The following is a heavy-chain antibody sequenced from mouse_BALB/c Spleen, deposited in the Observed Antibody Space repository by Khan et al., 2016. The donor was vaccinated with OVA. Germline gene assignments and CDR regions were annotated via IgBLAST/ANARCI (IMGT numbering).Heavy chain of an antibody. CDR2: IWSGGST. CDR3: ARGGLPFAF. J-gene: IGHJ3*01. Sequence: VELVESGPGLVQPSQSLSITCTVSGFSLSNYGVHWVRQSPGKGLEWLGVIWSGGSTDFNAAFISRMNISKDNSKSQVFFKMNSLQTNDSAIYYCARGGLPFAFWGQGTLVTVSA. V-gene: IGHV2-2*02. CDR1: GFSLSNYG. D-gene: IGHD2-13*01.